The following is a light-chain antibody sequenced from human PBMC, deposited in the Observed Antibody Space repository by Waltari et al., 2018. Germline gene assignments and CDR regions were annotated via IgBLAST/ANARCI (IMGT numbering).Light chain of an antibody. Sequence: SYELTQPPSVSVSPGQTARITRSGNAFPKQYAYWYQQKPGQAPVLVINKEGERPSGSPERFAGSSSGKTVTLTIRGGQAEDEADYYCQSADSSGTYVVFGGGTKLTVL. CDR1: AFPKQY. CDR2: KEG. CDR3: QSADSSGTYVV. J-gene: IGLJ2*01. V-gene: IGLV3-25*03.